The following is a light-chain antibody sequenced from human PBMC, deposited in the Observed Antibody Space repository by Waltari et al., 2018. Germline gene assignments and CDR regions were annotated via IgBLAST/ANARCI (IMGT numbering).Light chain of an antibody. V-gene: IGKV1-39*01. CDR2: AAS. CDR1: QTICCY. J-gene: IGKJ5*01. Sequence: DIQMTQSPSSLSASVGHRVTITCRASQTICCYLNWYQQKPGKAPKLLIYAASSLQSGVPSRFIGSGSGTDFTRTISSLQPEDFATYYCQQSYSTPPVTFGQGTRLEIK. CDR3: QQSYSTPPVT.